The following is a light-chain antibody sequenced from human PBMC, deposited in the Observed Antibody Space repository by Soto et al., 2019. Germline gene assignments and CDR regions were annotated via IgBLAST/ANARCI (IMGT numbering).Light chain of an antibody. Sequence: VMTQSPDTLSVSLGERATLSCRASQSVFSNLAWYQQKPGQAPRLLIYSASTRATGIPARFSGSGSGTEFTLTISSLQSEDSAVYYCQQYNNWPMYTFDQGTKLEIK. CDR2: SAS. V-gene: IGKV3-15*01. CDR3: QQYNNWPMYT. CDR1: QSVFSN. J-gene: IGKJ2*01.